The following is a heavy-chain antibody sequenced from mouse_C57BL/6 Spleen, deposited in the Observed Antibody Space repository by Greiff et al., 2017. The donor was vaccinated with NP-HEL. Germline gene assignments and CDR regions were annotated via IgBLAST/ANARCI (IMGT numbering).Heavy chain of an antibody. D-gene: IGHD3-2*02. V-gene: IGHV5-9-1*02. CDR2: ISSGGDYT. J-gene: IGHJ4*01. Sequence: EVKVVESGAGLVKPGGSLKLSCAASGFTFSSYAMSWVRQTPEQRLEWVGYISSGGDYTYYADPVKGRFTISRDNAKNTLYLQLSSLKSEDTAMYYCTRGGQQLRPWGQGTSVTVSS. CDR3: TRGGQQLRP. CDR1: GFTFSSYA.